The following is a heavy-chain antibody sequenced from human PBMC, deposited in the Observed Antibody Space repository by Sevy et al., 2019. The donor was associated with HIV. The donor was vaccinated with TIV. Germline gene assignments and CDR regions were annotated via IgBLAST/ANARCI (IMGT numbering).Heavy chain of an antibody. D-gene: IGHD3-3*01. Sequence: SETLSLTCTVSGGSISSYYWSWIRQPAGKGLEWIGRIYTSGSTNYNPSLKSRVTMSVDTSKNQFSLKLSSVTAADTAVYYCASGAIFGVVIISDAFDIWGQGTMVTVSS. J-gene: IGHJ3*02. CDR1: GGSISSYY. V-gene: IGHV4-4*07. CDR2: IYTSGST. CDR3: ASGAIFGVVIISDAFDI.